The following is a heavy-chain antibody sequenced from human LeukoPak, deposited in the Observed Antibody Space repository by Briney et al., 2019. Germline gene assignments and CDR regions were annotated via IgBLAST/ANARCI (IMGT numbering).Heavy chain of an antibody. CDR3: ARGEDYDLYAFDI. CDR2: IYYSGST. CDR1: GGSISSSSYY. V-gene: IGHV4-39*07. J-gene: IGHJ3*02. D-gene: IGHD3-3*01. Sequence: SETPSLTCTVSGGSISSSSYYWGWIRQPPGKGLEWIGSIYYSGSTYYNPSLKSRVTISVDTSKNQFSLKLSSVTAADTAVYYCARGEDYDLYAFDIWGQGTMVTVSS.